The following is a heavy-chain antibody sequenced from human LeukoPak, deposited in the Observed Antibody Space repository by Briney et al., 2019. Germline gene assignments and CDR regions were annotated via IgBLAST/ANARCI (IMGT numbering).Heavy chain of an antibody. Sequence: GGSLRLACAASGFTVSSKYMRWVRQAPGKGLGLDSVIYSGGSTYYADSVKGRFTISRDNSKNTLYLQMNSLRAEDTAVYYCARVHLELLWYYYYYMDVWGKGTTVTVSS. J-gene: IGHJ6*03. CDR1: GFTVSSKY. CDR3: ARVHLELLWYYYYYMDV. CDR2: IYSGGST. D-gene: IGHD1-7*01. V-gene: IGHV3-66*02.